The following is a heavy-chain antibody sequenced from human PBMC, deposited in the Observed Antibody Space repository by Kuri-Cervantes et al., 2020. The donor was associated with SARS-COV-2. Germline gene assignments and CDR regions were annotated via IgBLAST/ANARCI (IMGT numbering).Heavy chain of an antibody. D-gene: IGHD3-22*01. CDR2: IRSKANSYAT. J-gene: IGHJ4*02. V-gene: IGHV3-73*01. CDR1: GFTFSDYY. CDR3: AKVGTMIVVVITTYVDY. Sequence: GESLKISCAASGFTFSDYYMSWVRQASGKGLEWVGRIRSKANSYATAYAASVKGRFTISRDNSKNTLYLQMNSLRAEDTAVYYCAKVGTMIVVVITTYVDYWGQGTLVTVSS.